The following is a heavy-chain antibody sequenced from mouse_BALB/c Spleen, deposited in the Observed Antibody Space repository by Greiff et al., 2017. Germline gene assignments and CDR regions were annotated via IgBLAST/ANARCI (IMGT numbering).Heavy chain of an antibody. D-gene: IGHD2-14*01. Sequence: QVQLQQSGPGLVAPSQSLSITCTVSGFSLTGYGVNWVRQPPGKGLEWLGMIWGDGSTDYNSALKSRLSISKDNSKSQVFLKMNSLQTDDTARYYCARDRAYYRYDGESAMDYWGQGTSVTVSS. V-gene: IGHV2-6-7*01. J-gene: IGHJ4*01. CDR3: ARDRAYYRYDGESAMDY. CDR1: GFSLTGYG. CDR2: IWGDGST.